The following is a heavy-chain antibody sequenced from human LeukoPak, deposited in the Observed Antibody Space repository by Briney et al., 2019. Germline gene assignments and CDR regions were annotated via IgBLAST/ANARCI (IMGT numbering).Heavy chain of an antibody. CDR2: ISYTGST. CDR3: ASIPYCGGDCYSDAFDI. CDR1: GGSISSYY. D-gene: IGHD2-21*02. Sequence: SETLSLTCTVSGGSISSYYVSWIRQPPGKGLEWIGYISYTGSTDYNPSLKSRVTISVDMSKNQFSLKLSSVTAADTAVYYCASIPYCGGDCYSDAFDIWGQGTMVTVSS. V-gene: IGHV4-59*08. J-gene: IGHJ3*02.